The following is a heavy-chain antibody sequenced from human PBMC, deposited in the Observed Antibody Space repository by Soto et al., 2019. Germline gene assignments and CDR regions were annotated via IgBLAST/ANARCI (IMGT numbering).Heavy chain of an antibody. CDR3: ERSKLRDYLRRSFDP. CDR2: IDPKSGDT. V-gene: IGHV1-2*02. CDR1: GYTFTENQ. Sequence: AAVKCSFKASGYTFTENQIHWLRRAPGQRLDCMGRIDPKSGDTTFAQTYQGRVTMTRDTSSNTVYMELTRLTSDDTAIYYCERSKLRDYLRRSFDPCGQWTLVTVS. D-gene: IGHD3-16*01. J-gene: IGHJ5*02.